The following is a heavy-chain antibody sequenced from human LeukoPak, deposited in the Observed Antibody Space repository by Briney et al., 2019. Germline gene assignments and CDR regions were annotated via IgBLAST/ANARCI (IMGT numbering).Heavy chain of an antibody. CDR3: AKKLGDGGCFDY. CDR2: ISGSGVRT. Sequence: GGSLRLSCAASGFTFDDYGMSWVRQAPGKGLEWVSAISGSGVRTYYADSVKGRFTISRDDSKNTLYLQVNSLRAEDTALYYCAKKLGDGGCFDYWGQGTLVTVSS. J-gene: IGHJ4*02. CDR1: GFTFDDYG. V-gene: IGHV3-23*01. D-gene: IGHD2-21*02.